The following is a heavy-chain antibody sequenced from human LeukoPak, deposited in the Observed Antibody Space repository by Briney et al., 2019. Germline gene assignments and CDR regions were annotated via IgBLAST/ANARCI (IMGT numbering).Heavy chain of an antibody. J-gene: IGHJ6*02. CDR2: IYYTGTT. CDR1: GGSISSYY. CDR3: ASILDGMDV. V-gene: IGHV4-59*08. Sequence: SETLSLTCTVSGGSISSYYWSWIRQPPGRGLEWIGYIYYTGTTKYNPSLKNRVTISADTSKNQFSLKLNSVTAADTAVYYCASILDGMDVWGQGTTVSVSS.